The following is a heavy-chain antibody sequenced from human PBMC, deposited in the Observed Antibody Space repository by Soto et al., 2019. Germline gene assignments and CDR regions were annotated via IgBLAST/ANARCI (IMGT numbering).Heavy chain of an antibody. CDR1: GFTVSSNY. CDR2: IYSGGST. Sequence: GESLKISCAASGFTVSSNYMSWVRQAPGKGLEWVSVIYSGGSTYYADSVKGRFTISRDNSKNTLYLQMNSLRAEDTAVYYCARDSRGIDYWGQGTLVTVSS. V-gene: IGHV3-66*02. J-gene: IGHJ4*02. D-gene: IGHD3-16*01. CDR3: ARDSRGIDY.